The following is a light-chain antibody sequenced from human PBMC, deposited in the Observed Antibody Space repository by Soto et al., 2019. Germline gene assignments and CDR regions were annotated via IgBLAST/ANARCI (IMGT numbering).Light chain of an antibody. J-gene: IGKJ5*01. Sequence: DIVMTQSPDSLAVSLGERATINCKSSQSVFNSPNSKNYIAWYQQKPGQPPKLLIYWASTRESGVPDRFGGSGSGTDFTFTISSLQAEDVAVYYCQQYYSTPITFGQGTRLEIK. CDR1: QSVFNSPNSKNY. CDR3: QQYYSTPIT. V-gene: IGKV4-1*01. CDR2: WAS.